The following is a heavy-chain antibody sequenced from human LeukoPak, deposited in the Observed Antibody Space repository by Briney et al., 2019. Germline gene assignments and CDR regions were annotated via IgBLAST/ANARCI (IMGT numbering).Heavy chain of an antibody. D-gene: IGHD2-8*01. CDR2: IYPGDSDT. CDR1: GYSLTSYW. Sequence: PGESLKISCKGSGYSLTSYWIGWVRQMPGKGLEWMGIIYPGDSDTRYSPSFQGQVTISADKSISTAYLQWSSLKASDTAMYYCARRVDCTNGVCYRDDYFDYWGQGTLVTVSS. V-gene: IGHV5-51*01. CDR3: ARRVDCTNGVCYRDDYFDY. J-gene: IGHJ4*02.